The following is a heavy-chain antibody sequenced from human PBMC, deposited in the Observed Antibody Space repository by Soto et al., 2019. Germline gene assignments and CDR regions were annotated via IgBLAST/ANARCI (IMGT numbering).Heavy chain of an antibody. Sequence: PSETLSLTCTVSGGSISSYYWSWIRQPPGKGLEWIGYIYYSGSTNYNPSLKSRVTISVDTSKNQFSLKLSSVTAADTAVYYCARGSFGDFWSGYDNWFDPWGQGTLVTVS. CDR1: GGSISSYY. CDR2: IYYSGST. J-gene: IGHJ5*02. D-gene: IGHD3-3*01. V-gene: IGHV4-59*01. CDR3: ARGSFGDFWSGYDNWFDP.